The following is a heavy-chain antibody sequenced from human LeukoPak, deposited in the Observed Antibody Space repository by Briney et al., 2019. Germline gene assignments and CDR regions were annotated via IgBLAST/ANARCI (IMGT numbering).Heavy chain of an antibody. V-gene: IGHV1-2*02. D-gene: IGHD2-2*02. J-gene: IGHJ6*02. CDR2: INPNSGGT. CDR3: ARDSKLSDCSSTSCYTWDYGMDV. CDR1: GYTFTGYY. Sequence: ASVKVSCKASGYTFTGYYMHWVRQAPGQGLEWMGWINPNSGGTNYAQKFQGRVTMTRDTSISTAYMELSRLRSDDTAVYYCARDSKLSDCSSTSCYTWDYGMDVWGQGTTVTVSS.